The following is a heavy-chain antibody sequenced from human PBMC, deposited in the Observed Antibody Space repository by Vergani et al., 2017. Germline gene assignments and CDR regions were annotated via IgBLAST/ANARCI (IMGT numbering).Heavy chain of an antibody. CDR2: IYYSWST. CDR1: GASIRSSNYN. J-gene: IGHJ5*02. CDR3: ARHSTVYWLVKFGWIDP. V-gene: IGHV4-39*01. D-gene: IGHD2-8*01. Sequence: QLQLQESGPALVKPSATLSLTCSVSGASIRSSNYNLGWIRQPPGKGLGWIASIYYSWSTYYNPSLKSRVTISVDTSKNQFSLKLSSVTAAGTAIYLCARHSTVYWLVKFGWIDPWGQGILVTVSS.